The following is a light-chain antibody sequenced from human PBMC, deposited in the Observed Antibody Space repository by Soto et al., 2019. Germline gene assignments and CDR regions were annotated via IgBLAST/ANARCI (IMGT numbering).Light chain of an antibody. CDR1: XXXVGGYNY. CDR2: EVS. J-gene: IGLJ3*02. CDR3: SSYTSSSTQV. V-gene: IGLV2-14*01. Sequence: QSALTQPASVSGSPGQSITIXXXGXXXXVGGYNYVSWYQQHPGKAPKLMIYEVSNRPSGVSNRFSGSKSGNTASLTISGLQAEDEADYYCSSYTSSSTQVFGGGTKLTVL.